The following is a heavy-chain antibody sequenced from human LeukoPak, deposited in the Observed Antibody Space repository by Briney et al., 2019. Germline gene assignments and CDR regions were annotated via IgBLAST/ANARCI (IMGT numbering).Heavy chain of an antibody. V-gene: IGHV2-5*02. Sequence: SGPTLVKPTQTLTLTCTFSGFSLSTSGVGVGWIRQPPGKALEWLALIYWDDDKRYSPSLKSRLTITKDTSKNQVVLTMTNMNPVDTATYYCAHSRGYYDILTGYYRDGTKFDPWGQGTLVTVSS. CDR2: IYWDDDK. J-gene: IGHJ5*02. CDR3: AHSRGYYDILTGYYRDGTKFDP. D-gene: IGHD3-9*01. CDR1: GFSLSTSGVG.